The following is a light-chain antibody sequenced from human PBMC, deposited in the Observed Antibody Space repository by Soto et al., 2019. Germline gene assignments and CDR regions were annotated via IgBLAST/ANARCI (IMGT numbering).Light chain of an antibody. CDR3: AAWDDSLNGLYV. V-gene: IGLV2-14*01. Sequence: SALTQPPSVSGSPGQSITISCTGTSSDVGAYSYVSWYQQHPGKAPKLMIYEVTNRPSGVSNRFSGSKSGNTASLTISGLQSEDEADYYCAAWDDSLNGLYVFGTGTKLTVL. CDR2: EVT. CDR1: SSDVGAYSY. J-gene: IGLJ1*01.